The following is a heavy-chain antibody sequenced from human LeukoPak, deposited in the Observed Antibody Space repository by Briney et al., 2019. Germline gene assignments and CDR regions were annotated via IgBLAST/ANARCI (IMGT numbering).Heavy chain of an antibody. CDR2: ISSSSSFI. J-gene: IGHJ5*02. CDR3: TGDSGCYWFDH. D-gene: IGHD3-22*01. V-gene: IGHV3-21*01. CDR1: GFTFSSYS. Sequence: PGGSLRLSCAASGFTFSSYSMNWVRQAPGKGLEWVSSISSSSSFIYYADSVKGRFTVSRDNAKNSLYLQMNSLRAEDTAVYYGTGDSGCYWFDHWGQGTLVTVSS.